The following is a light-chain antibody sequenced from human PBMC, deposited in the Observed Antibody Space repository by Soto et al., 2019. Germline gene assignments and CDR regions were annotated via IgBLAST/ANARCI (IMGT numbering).Light chain of an antibody. CDR3: LQTTQFPWT. CDR2: EVS. J-gene: IGKJ1*01. CDR1: QSLLNSGGKTY. Sequence: DIVMPQTPLSLSVTPGQPASISCKSSQSLLNSGGKTYFYWYLQKPGQPPQLLIYEVSNRFSGVPDRVSGSGSGTDFTLNISRVEAGDVVFYYCLQTTQFPWTFGQGTKVEIK. V-gene: IGKV2D-29*01.